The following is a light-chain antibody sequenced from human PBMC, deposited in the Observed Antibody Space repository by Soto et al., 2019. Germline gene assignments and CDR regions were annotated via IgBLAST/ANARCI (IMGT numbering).Light chain of an antibody. CDR1: SSDVGGYND. J-gene: IGLJ2*01. CDR2: YVS. Sequence: QSALTQPASASGSPGQSITISGTGTSSDVGGYNDVSWYQHHPGKAPKLMIYYVSNRPSGVSTRFSGAKSGNTASLTISGRKAEDEADYYCSSYTSSSTVVFGGGTKLTVL. CDR3: SSYTSSSTVV. V-gene: IGLV2-14*03.